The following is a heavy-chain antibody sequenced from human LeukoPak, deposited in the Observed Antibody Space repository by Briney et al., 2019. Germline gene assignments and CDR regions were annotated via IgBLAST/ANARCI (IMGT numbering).Heavy chain of an antibody. CDR3: AKDTGYYYDSSNYLGY. J-gene: IGHJ4*02. Sequence: PGGSLRLSCAGSGFTFSTYSMNWVRLAPGKGLEWVSYISPTSGTIYYTDSVKGRFTISRDNAKNSLYLQMNSLRAEDTALYYCAKDTGYYYDSSNYLGYWGQGTLVTVSS. V-gene: IGHV3-48*01. CDR1: GFTFSTYS. D-gene: IGHD3-22*01. CDR2: ISPTSGTI.